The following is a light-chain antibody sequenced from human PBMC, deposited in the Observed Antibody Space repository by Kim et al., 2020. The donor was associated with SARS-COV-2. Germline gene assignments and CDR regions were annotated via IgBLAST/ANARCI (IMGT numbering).Light chain of an antibody. CDR1: SSNVRVYKY. J-gene: IGLJ1*01. CDR2: DVN. V-gene: IGLV2-14*04. CDR3: SSYTSSSTPYV. Sequence: QSITTSCTETSSNVRVYKYVSSYKQHPGNAPKQMIYDVNNRPSGVTNRFSDCKSGNTASLPISGLQAEDTADYYCSSYTSSSTPYVFGTWTKVTVL.